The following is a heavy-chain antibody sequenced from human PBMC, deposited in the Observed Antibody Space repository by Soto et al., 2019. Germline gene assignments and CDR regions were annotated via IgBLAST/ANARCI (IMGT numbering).Heavy chain of an antibody. V-gene: IGHV4-59*08. D-gene: IGHD1-20*01. Sequence: QVQLQESGPGLLKPSETLSLTCTVSGGSISPYYWSWIRQPPGKELEWIGYISYSGSVNYNPSLRSRVTITAETPKKRFSLNLNPVTAADAAVYYCARHITIGASTCIFCSEMDVWGQGTTVTVSS. CDR1: GGSISPYY. CDR3: ARHITIGASTCIFCSEMDV. CDR2: ISYSGSV. J-gene: IGHJ6*02.